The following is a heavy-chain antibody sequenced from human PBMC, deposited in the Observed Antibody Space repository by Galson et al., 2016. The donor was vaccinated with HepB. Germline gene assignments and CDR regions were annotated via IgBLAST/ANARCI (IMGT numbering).Heavy chain of an antibody. Sequence: SETLSLTCSVYGGSLSGFSWNWIRLSPGKGLEWVGEINHSGNPDYNPSLKSRVTMSVDTSKNQFSLELTSVTAADTAVYYCARGQRHWRNYYYGMDVWGQGTTVIVSS. V-gene: IGHV4-34*01. CDR3: ARGQRHWRNYYYGMDV. CDR2: INHSGNP. CDR1: GGSLSGFS. J-gene: IGHJ6*02. D-gene: IGHD1-1*01.